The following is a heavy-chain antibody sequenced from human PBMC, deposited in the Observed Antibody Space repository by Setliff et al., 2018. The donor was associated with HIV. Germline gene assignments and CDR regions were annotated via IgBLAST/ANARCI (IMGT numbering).Heavy chain of an antibody. CDR2: INTESGNT. Sequence: ASVKVSCKASGYTITTHYIHWVRQAPGQGLQWMGWINTESGNTNFAQKFEGRVALTRDTSISTAYMDLRRLRSDDTAVYYCVTFSSGLGYHDIFDIWGQGTGVTVSS. CDR3: VTFSSGLGYHDIFDI. CDR1: GYTITTHY. V-gene: IGHV1-2*02. D-gene: IGHD3-22*01. J-gene: IGHJ3*02.